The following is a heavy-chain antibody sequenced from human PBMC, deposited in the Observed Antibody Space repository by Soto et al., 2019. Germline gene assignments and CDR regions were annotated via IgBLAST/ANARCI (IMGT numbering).Heavy chain of an antibody. CDR2: ISGSGGST. V-gene: IGHV3-23*01. D-gene: IGHD3-22*01. J-gene: IGHJ4*02. CDR3: AKGACYSDSSVYYGD. Sequence: EVQLLESGGGLVQPGGSLRLSCAASGFTFSSYAMSWVRQAPGKGLEWVSAISGSGGSTYYADSVKGRFTISRDNSKNTLSLQRNSLRAGDTGVYYCAKGACYSDSSVYYGDWGQGTLVTVSS. CDR1: GFTFSSYA.